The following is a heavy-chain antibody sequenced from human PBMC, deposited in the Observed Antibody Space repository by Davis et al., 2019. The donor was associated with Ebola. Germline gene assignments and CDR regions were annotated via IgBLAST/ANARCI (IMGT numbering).Heavy chain of an antibody. V-gene: IGHV3-30*03. D-gene: IGHD3-16*01. Sequence: GESLKISCAASGFTFSSYGMHWVRQAPGKGLEWVAVISYAGNNKYYADSVKGRFTISRDNSKNTLYLQMNSLRAEDTAVYYYARDGPLFALGDYYYGMDVWGQGTTVTVSS. CDR1: GFTFSSYG. CDR2: ISYAGNNK. CDR3: ARDGPLFALGDYYYGMDV. J-gene: IGHJ6*02.